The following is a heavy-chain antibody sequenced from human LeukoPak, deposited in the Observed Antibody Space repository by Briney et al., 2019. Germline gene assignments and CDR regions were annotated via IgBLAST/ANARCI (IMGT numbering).Heavy chain of an antibody. V-gene: IGHV4-4*02. CDR3: ARVGYCSSTSCPEDYYGMDV. Sequence: SGTLSLTRAVSGGSISSSNWWSWVRRPPGKGLEWIGEIYHSGSTNYNPSLKSRVTISVDKSKNQFSLKLSSVTAADTAVYYCARVGYCSSTSCPEDYYGMDVWGQGTTVTVSS. D-gene: IGHD2-2*01. CDR1: GGSISSSNW. CDR2: IYHSGST. J-gene: IGHJ6*02.